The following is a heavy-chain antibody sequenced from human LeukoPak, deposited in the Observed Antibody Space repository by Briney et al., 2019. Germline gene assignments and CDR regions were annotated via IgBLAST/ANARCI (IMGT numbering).Heavy chain of an antibody. CDR1: GYSISSGYF. Sequence: SETLSLTCNVSGYSISSGYFWGWVRQAPGKGLEWVGSIYQRATVHYNPSLKSRVTISLDTSKNHFSLNLRSMQASDTAVYYCARAFCVGECFVLHIFFDSWGQGTLVTVSS. J-gene: IGHJ4*02. V-gene: IGHV4-38-2*02. D-gene: IGHD2-21*01. CDR3: ARAFCVGECFVLHIFFDS. CDR2: IYQRATV.